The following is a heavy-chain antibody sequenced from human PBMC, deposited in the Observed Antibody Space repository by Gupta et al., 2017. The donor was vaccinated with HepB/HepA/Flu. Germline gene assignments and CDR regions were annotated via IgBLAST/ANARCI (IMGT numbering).Heavy chain of an antibody. CDR1: GGPISSSNW. CDR2: IYHSGST. V-gene: IGHV4-4*02. Sequence: QVQLQESGPGLVKPSGTLSLTCAVSGGPISSSNWWSWVRQPPGKGLEWIGEIYHSGSTNYNPSLKSRVTISVDKSKNQFSLKLSSVTAADTAVYYCARDQSGNYYGSGNNWFDPWGQGTLVTVSS. CDR3: ARDQSGNYYGSGNNWFDP. J-gene: IGHJ5*02. D-gene: IGHD3-10*01.